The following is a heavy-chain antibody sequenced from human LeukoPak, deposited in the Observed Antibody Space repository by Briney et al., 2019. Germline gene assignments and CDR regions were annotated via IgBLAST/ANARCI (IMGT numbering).Heavy chain of an antibody. CDR3: ARVRETMVRGPPYYYYYMDV. V-gene: IGHV3-23*01. Sequence: GGSLRLSCAASGFTFSSYAMSWVRQAPGKGLEWVSAISGSGGSTYYADSVKGRFTISRDNAKNSLYLQMNSLRAEDTAVYYCARVRETMVRGPPYYYYYMDVWGKGTTVTISS. D-gene: IGHD3-10*01. J-gene: IGHJ6*03. CDR1: GFTFSSYA. CDR2: ISGSGGST.